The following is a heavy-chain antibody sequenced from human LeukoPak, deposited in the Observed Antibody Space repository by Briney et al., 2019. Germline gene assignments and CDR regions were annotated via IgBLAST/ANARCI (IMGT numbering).Heavy chain of an antibody. V-gene: IGHV1-69*05. Sequence: GASVKVSCKTAGGTFNSYGISWVRQAPGQGLEWMGGIIPVFGSSDYAQNFQGRLTITTDESTNTAYMELSGLRYEDSAVYYCARGPAYSNYGASYYYYMDVWGKGTTVTVSS. CDR1: GGTFNSYG. D-gene: IGHD4-11*01. CDR2: IIPVFGSS. CDR3: ARGPAYSNYGASYYYYMDV. J-gene: IGHJ6*03.